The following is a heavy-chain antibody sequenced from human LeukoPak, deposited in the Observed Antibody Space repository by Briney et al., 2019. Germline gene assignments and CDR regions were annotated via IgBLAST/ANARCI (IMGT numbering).Heavy chain of an antibody. CDR1: GFTFTNAW. D-gene: IGHD3-9*01. Sequence: PGGSLRLSCEVSGFTFTNAWMTWVRQAPGKGLEWVGRIKRKSDGRTTDYAAPVRGRFTISRDDSKNTLYLQMNSLKTEDTAVYYCATPLAWLLNGPWFDPWGQGTLVIVSS. CDR3: ATPLAWLLNGPWFDP. V-gene: IGHV3-15*01. CDR2: IKRKSDGRTT. J-gene: IGHJ5*02.